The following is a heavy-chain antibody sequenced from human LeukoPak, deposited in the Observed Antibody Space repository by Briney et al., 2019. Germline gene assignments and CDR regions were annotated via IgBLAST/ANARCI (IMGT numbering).Heavy chain of an antibody. V-gene: IGHV3-7*01. CDR3: ATHSEYKSDI. J-gene: IGHJ4*02. CDR1: GFTFRKYW. Sequence: GGSPRLSCAASGFTFRKYWMSWVRQAPGKGLEWVANIKEDGSREYYVDSVKGRFTISRDNAKNSLYLQMDNLSAQDTAFYYCATHSEYKSDIWGQGTLVTVSS. CDR2: IKEDGSRE. D-gene: IGHD1-1*01.